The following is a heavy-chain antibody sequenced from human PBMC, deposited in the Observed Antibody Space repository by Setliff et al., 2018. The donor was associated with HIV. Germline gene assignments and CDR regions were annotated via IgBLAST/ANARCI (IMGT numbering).Heavy chain of an antibody. CDR2: INHSGST. Sequence: SETLSLTCAVYGGSFSGYYWSWIRQPPGKGLEWIGEINHSGSTNYNPSLKSRVTISIDTSKNQFSLKLNSVTAADTAVYYCARGTSDPGDYWGQGSLVTVSS. CDR1: GGSFSGYY. CDR3: ARGTSDPGDY. V-gene: IGHV4-34*01. J-gene: IGHJ4*02.